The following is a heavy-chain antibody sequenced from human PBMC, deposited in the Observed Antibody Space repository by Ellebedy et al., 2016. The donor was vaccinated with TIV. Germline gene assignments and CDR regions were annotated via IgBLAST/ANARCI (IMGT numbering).Heavy chain of an antibody. J-gene: IGHJ6*03. CDR1: GFTFSSYW. CDR3: ARRYMDV. V-gene: IGHV3-7*01. Sequence: GESLKISXAASGFTFSSYWMQWVRQAPGKGLEWVANIKQDGSAKYYVDSVKGRFTISRDSAKNSVYLQMNNLRAEDTAVYYCARRYMDVWGKGTTVTVSS. CDR2: IKQDGSAK.